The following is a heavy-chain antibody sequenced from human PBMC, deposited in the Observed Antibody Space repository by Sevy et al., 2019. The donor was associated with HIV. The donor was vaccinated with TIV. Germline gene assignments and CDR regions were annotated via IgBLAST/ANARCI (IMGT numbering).Heavy chain of an antibody. CDR1: GYTFTGQY. V-gene: IGHV1-2*02. CDR3: ARARLGPLGSLDS. Sequence: ASVKVSCKASGYTFTGQYIHWARQVPGQGLEWVGWVNPRNGGTKTAQSFEGRVTLTRDTSISTANLEMGSLTSDDTAVYFCARARLGPLGSLDSWGQGTLVTVSS. D-gene: IGHD3-10*01. J-gene: IGHJ4*02. CDR2: VNPRNGGT.